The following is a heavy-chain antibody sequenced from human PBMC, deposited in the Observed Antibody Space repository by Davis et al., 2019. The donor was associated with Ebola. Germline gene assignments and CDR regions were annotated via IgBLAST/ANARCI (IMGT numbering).Heavy chain of an antibody. CDR2: IYYSGST. CDR3: ARDTGVGATAGLDY. J-gene: IGHJ4*02. V-gene: IGHV4-59*01. Sequence: MPSETLSLTCTVSGGSIRSYYWSWIRQPPGKGLEWIGYIYYSGSTNYNPSLKSRVTISVDTSKNQFSLKLSSVTAADTAVYYCARDTGVGATAGLDYWGQGTLVTVSS. D-gene: IGHD1-26*01. CDR1: GGSIRSYY.